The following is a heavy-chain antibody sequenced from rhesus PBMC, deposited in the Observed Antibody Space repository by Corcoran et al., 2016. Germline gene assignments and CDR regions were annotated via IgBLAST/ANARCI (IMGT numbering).Heavy chain of an antibody. Sequence: EVQLVETGGGLVQPGGALKLSCAASGFTFSSYGMSWVRQASGKGLAWASAINGGGGRTYYADSVKGRFTISRDNSRNTLSLQMNSLRAEDTAVYYCAKGGYYYSGSFGDYWGQGVLVTVSS. CDR1: GFTFSSYG. CDR3: AKGGYYYSGSFGDY. D-gene: IGHD3-16*01. J-gene: IGHJ4*01. V-gene: IGHV3S5*01. CDR2: INGGGGRT.